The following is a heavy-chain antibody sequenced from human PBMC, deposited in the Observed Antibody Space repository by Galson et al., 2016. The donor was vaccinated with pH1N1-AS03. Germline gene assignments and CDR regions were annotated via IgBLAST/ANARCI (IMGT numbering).Heavy chain of an antibody. CDR2: ISNDGYNK. D-gene: IGHD2-2*01. CDR1: GFNFRSYA. V-gene: IGHV3-30-3*01. J-gene: IGHJ4*02. Sequence: SLRLSCAVSGFNFRSYAMHWVRQAPGKGLEWVAVISNDGYNKHSADSVKGRFTISRDNSRDTLYLQMPSLRPEDTAVYFCARGYCNRANCYPLDYWGQGTLVTVSS. CDR3: ARGYCNRANCYPLDY.